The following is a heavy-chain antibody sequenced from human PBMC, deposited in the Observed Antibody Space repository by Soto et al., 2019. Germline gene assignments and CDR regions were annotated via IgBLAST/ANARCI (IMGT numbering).Heavy chain of an antibody. CDR3: ARRSSGWALYWYFDL. Sequence: EVQLVQSGAEVKKPGESLKISCKGSGYSFTSYWIGWVRQMPGKGLEWMGIIYPGDSDTRYSPSFQGQVTISADKSIXASYLQWSSLKASDTAMYYCARRSSGWALYWYFDLWGRGTLVTVSS. J-gene: IGHJ2*01. CDR1: GYSFTSYW. V-gene: IGHV5-51*01. D-gene: IGHD6-19*01. CDR2: IYPGDSDT.